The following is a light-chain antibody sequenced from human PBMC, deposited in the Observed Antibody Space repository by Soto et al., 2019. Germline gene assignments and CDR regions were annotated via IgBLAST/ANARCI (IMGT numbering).Light chain of an antibody. V-gene: IGKV1-9*01. J-gene: IGKJ1*01. CDR1: QGIGSF. CDR3: QQFNSYPPT. Sequence: DIQLTQSPSFQSASVGDRVTITCRASQGIGSFLAWYQQKPGKAPRLLIYSASTLQSGVSLRFSGSGSGTEFTLTISSLQSEDFATYYCQQFNSYPPTFGQGTKVEIK. CDR2: SAS.